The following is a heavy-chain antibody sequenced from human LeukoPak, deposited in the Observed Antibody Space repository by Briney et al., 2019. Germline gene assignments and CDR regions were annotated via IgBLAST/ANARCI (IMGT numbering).Heavy chain of an antibody. V-gene: IGHV4-4*07. D-gene: IGHD5-18*01. CDR3: ARDGYSYGFVDY. CDR1: GGSISSYY. J-gene: IGHJ4*02. CDR2: IYTSGST. Sequence: PSETLSHTCTVSGGSISSYYWSWIRQPAGKGLEWIGRIYTSGSTDYNPSLKSRVTMSVDTSKNQFSLKLSSVTAADTAVYYCARDGYSYGFVDYWGQGTLVTVSS.